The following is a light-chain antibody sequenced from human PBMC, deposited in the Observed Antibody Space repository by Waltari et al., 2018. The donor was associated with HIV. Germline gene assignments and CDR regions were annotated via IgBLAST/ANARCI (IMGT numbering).Light chain of an antibody. CDR2: EVS. CDR1: NTYVGRYNY. CDR3: WSYTSSDTFV. J-gene: IGLJ1*01. V-gene: IGLV2-14*01. Sequence: QSALTQPVSVSGSPGQSIAISCIGTNTYVGRYNYVSWYQHHPGKAPKLIIYEVSNRPSEVSNRFSGSKSGDTAFLTISGLHGEDEADYYCWSYTSSDTFVFGTGTKVTVL.